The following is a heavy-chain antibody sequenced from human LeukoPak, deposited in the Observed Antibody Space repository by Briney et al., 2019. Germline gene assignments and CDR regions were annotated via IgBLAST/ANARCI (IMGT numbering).Heavy chain of an antibody. J-gene: IGHJ3*02. Sequence: GGSLRLSCAASGFTFSSYWMHWVRQAPGKGLAWVSRISSDGSSTTYADSVKGRFTISRDNAKNTLYLQMNSLRAEDTAVYYCARGSIDGYNLIDAFDIWGQGTMVTVSS. CDR2: ISSDGSST. CDR3: ARGSIDGYNLIDAFDI. V-gene: IGHV3-74*01. D-gene: IGHD5-24*01. CDR1: GFTFSSYW.